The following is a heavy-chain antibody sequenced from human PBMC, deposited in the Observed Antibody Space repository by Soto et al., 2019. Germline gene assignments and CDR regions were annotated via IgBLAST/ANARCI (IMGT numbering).Heavy chain of an antibody. CDR1: GYTFTAYG. Sequence: QVQLVQSGPEVKMPGASVKVSCKTSGYTFTAYGLAWLRQAPGQRPEWMGWVSTNDDRTNYAQKFQGRVTMTTDRSTTTTFLELRSLRADDTAAYYCTRELNTESSAYYSFAYWGQGTLVTVSS. D-gene: IGHD3-22*01. CDR2: VSTNDDRT. V-gene: IGHV1-18*01. CDR3: TRELNTESSAYYSFAY. J-gene: IGHJ4*02.